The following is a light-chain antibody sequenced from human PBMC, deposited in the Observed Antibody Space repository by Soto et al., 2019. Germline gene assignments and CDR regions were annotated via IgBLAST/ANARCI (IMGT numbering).Light chain of an antibody. CDR2: GAS. Sequence: EIVLTQSPGTLSLSPGEGATLSCRASQSVSAGYLAWHQQKPGQAPRPPIYGASTRATGVPDRFSGSGSGTDFTLTISRLESEDFAVYFCQQYESSPYTFGQGTRLEV. V-gene: IGKV3-20*01. CDR3: QQYESSPYT. J-gene: IGKJ2*01. CDR1: QSVSAGY.